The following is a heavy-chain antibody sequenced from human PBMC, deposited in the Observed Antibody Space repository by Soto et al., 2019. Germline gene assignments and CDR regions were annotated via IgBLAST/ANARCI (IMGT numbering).Heavy chain of an antibody. V-gene: IGHV4-34*01. CDR1: GGSFSGYY. CDR2: INHSGST. Sequence: SETLSLTCAVYGGSFSGYYWSWIRQPPGKGLEWIGEINHSGSTNYNPSLKSRVTISVDTSKNQFSLKLSSVTAADTAVYYCASRLGVGAAVYWYLDFSGRGSLVIVSS. J-gene: IGHJ2*01. D-gene: IGHD1-26*01. CDR3: ASRLGVGAAVYWYLDF.